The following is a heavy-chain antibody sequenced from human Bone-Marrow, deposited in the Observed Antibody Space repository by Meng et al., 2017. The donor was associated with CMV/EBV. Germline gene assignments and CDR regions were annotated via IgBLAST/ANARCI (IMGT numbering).Heavy chain of an antibody. D-gene: IGHD6-6*01. J-gene: IGHJ5*02. CDR2: INHSGST. V-gene: IGHV4-34*01. CDR3: ARARSSSFGQFDP. Sequence: GSLRLSCTVYDGSFNAYYYNWFRQAPGKGLEWIGEINHSGSTNYNPSLKSRVTISVDTSKNQFSLKLSSVTAADTAVYYCARARSSSFGQFDPWGQGTLVTVSS. CDR1: DGSFNAYY.